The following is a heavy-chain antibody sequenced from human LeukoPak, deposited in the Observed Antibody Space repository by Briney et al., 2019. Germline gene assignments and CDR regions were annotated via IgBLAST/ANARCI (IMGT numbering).Heavy chain of an antibody. J-gene: IGHJ4*02. CDR1: GGSISSTSYY. CDR2: FYYTGSI. Sequence: SETLSLTCLVSGGSISSTSYYWGWIGQSPGRGLEWIGSFYYTGSIFDNRSLRSRVTISIDMSKNQFLLKLTSVTAADTAVYYCAREGALKGYFDYWGQGTLVTVSS. V-gene: IGHV4-39*07. CDR3: AREGALKGYFDY.